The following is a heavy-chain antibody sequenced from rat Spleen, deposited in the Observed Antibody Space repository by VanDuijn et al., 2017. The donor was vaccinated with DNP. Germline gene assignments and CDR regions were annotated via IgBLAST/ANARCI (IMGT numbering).Heavy chain of an antibody. V-gene: IGHV5-22*01. CDR2: ISYEGSNT. CDR1: GFTFSDYY. J-gene: IGHJ2*01. CDR3: TRALYS. Sequence: EVQLVESGGGLVQPGRSLKLSCAASGFTFSDYYMAWVRQAPKKGLEWVASISYEGSNTYYGDSVKGRFTISRDNAKSTLYLQMNSLQTEDTAIYFCTRALYSWGQGVMVTVSS. D-gene: IGHD4-6*01.